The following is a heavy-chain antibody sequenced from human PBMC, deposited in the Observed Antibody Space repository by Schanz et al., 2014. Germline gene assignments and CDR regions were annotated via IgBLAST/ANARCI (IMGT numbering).Heavy chain of an antibody. J-gene: IGHJ4*02. D-gene: IGHD3-10*01. CDR2: IGYDGSEK. CDR1: GFTFSNYS. CDR3: ARGPIPIQGVPMDF. V-gene: IGHV3-33*08. Sequence: VQLVESGGGLVKPGGSLRLSCAASGFTFSNYSMNWVRQAPGKGLEWVANIGYDGSEKYYVDSVKGRFTISRDNSKDTLYLQMSGLTPEDTAVYYCARGPIPIQGVPMDFWGQGTLVTGSS.